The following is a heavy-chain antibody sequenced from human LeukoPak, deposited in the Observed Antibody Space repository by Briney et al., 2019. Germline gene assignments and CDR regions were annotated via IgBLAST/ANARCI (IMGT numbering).Heavy chain of an antibody. Sequence: SETLSLTCTVSGDSISSSSYYWGWIRQPPGKGLEWIGSIYYSGSIYYNPSLKSRVTISVDTSKNQFSLKLSSVTAADTAVYYCARATAMGYYFDYWGQGTLVTVSS. V-gene: IGHV4-39*07. CDR3: ARATAMGYYFDY. J-gene: IGHJ4*02. CDR2: IYYSGSI. D-gene: IGHD5-18*01. CDR1: GDSISSSSYY.